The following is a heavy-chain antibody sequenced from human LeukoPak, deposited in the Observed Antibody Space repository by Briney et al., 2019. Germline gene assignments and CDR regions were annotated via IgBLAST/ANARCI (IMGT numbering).Heavy chain of an antibody. CDR2: ISAYNGNT. V-gene: IGHV1-18*01. CDR3: ARDRPLWYKWNDLSFDY. CDR1: GYTFTSYG. D-gene: IGHD1-1*01. J-gene: IGHJ4*02. Sequence: ASVKVSCKASGYTFTSYGISWVRQAPGRGLEWMGWISAYNGNTNYAQKLQGRVTMTTDTSTSTAYMELRSLRSDDTAVYYCARDRPLWYKWNDLSFDYWGQGTLVTVSS.